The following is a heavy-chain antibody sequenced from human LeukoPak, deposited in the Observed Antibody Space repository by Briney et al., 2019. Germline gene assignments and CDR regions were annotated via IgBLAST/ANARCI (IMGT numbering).Heavy chain of an antibody. CDR2: IVPIFGTA. CDR1: GGTFSSYA. Sequence: ASVKVSCKASGGTFSSYAISWVRQAPGQGLEWMGGIVPIFGTANYAQKFQGRVTMTRDTSTSTVYMDLSSLRSEDTAVYYCARWTTTFLDYWGQGTLVTVSS. V-gene: IGHV1-69*05. D-gene: IGHD1-1*01. CDR3: ARWTTTFLDY. J-gene: IGHJ4*02.